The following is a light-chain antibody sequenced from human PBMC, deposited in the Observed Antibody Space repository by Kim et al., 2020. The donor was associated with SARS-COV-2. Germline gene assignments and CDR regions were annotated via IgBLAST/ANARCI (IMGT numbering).Light chain of an antibody. CDR3: QQSHSTPLLT. Sequence: VGYRARLACRSSKRFSIYLNWDQHKPGQAPKLLIYAASSLQRGVPSRFSGSGSGTDFTLTISSPQPEHFATYYCQQSHSTPLLTFGEGTKVDI. J-gene: IGKJ4*01. CDR1: KRFSIY. V-gene: IGKV1-39*01. CDR2: AAS.